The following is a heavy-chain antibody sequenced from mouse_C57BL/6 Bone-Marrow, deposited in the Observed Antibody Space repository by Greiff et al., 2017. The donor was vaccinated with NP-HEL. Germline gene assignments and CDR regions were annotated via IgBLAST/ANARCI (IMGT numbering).Heavy chain of an antibody. V-gene: IGHV1-82*01. CDR3: ARRYHYNYAMDY. CDR2: IYPGDGDT. J-gene: IGHJ4*01. Sequence: VQLQQSGPELVKPGASVKISCKASGYAFSSSWMNWVKQRPGKGLEWIGRIYPGDGDTNYNGKFKGKATLTADKSSSTAYMQLSSLTSEDSAVYFCARRYHYNYAMDYWGQGTSVTVSS. CDR1: GYAFSSSW. D-gene: IGHD1-1*01.